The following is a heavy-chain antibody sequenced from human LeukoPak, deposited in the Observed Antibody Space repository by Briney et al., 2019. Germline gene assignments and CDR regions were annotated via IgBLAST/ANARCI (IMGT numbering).Heavy chain of an antibody. CDR3: AKDRGPNDFWSGYYIRSGYDY. CDR1: GFTFSSYA. J-gene: IGHJ4*02. V-gene: IGHV3-30-3*01. Sequence: PGRSPRPSCAASGFTFSSYAMHWVRQAPGKGLEWVAVISYDGSNKYYADSVKGRFTISRDNSKNTLYLQMNSLRAEDTAVYYCAKDRGPNDFWSGYYIRSGYDYWGQGTLVTVSS. D-gene: IGHD3-3*01. CDR2: ISYDGSNK.